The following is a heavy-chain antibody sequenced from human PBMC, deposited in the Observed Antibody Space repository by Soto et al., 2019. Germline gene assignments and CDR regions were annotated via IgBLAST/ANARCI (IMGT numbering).Heavy chain of an antibody. J-gene: IGHJ3*02. Sequence: ASVKVSCKASGYTFTSYYMNWVRQAPGQGLEWLGIINPSGGTTNYAQKFLGRVTITTDESTSTAYMELSSLRSEDTAVYYCARVLGNDAFDIWGQGTMVTVSS. CDR2: INPSGGTT. CDR1: GYTFTSYY. CDR3: ARVLGNDAFDI. V-gene: IGHV1-46*01. D-gene: IGHD3-3*02.